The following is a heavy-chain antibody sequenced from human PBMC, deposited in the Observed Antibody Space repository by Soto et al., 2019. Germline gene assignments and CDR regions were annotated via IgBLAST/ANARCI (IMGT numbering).Heavy chain of an antibody. J-gene: IGHJ4*02. V-gene: IGHV1-18*04. D-gene: IGHD3-22*01. CDR2: VSPYNGIA. Sequence: ASVKVSCKTSGYTFSNYAISWVRQTPGQGLEWMGWVSPYNGIANYTQKFQGRVTMTTDTSTATAHMELTSLRSDDTAMYYCARGISLTMAAPAYWGQGTLVTVS. CDR3: ARGISLTMAAPAY. CDR1: GYTFSNYA.